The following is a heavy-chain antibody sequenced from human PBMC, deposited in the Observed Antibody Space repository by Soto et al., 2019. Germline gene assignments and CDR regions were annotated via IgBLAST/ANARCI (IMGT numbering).Heavy chain of an antibody. D-gene: IGHD7-27*01. J-gene: IGHJ6*03. V-gene: IGHV4-34*01. CDR1: GGSFSGYY. CDR3: ARGGLGYYYYMDV. Sequence: SETLSLTCAVYGGSFSGYYWSWIRQPPGKGLEWIGEINHSGSTNYNPSLKSRVTISVDTSKNQFSLKLSSVTAADTAVYYCARGGLGYYYYMDVWGKGTTVTVS. CDR2: INHSGST.